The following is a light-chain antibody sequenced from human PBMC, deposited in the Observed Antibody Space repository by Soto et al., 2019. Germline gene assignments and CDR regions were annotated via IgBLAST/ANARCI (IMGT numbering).Light chain of an antibody. J-gene: IGLJ2*01. CDR2: EVS. CDR3: QSFDSSLPGPI. CDR1: SSDVGGYNY. Sequence: QSALTQPPSASGSPGQSVTISCTGTSSDVGGYNYVSWYQQHPGKAPKLMIYEVSKRPSGVPDRFSGSKSGNTASLTVSGLQAEDEADYYCQSFDSSLPGPILGVGTKLTVL. V-gene: IGLV2-8*01.